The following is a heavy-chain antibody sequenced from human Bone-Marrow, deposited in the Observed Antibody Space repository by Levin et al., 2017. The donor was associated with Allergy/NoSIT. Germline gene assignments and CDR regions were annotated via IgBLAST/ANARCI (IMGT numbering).Heavy chain of an antibody. V-gene: IGHV3-7*01. J-gene: IGHJ6*02. Sequence: GESLKISCASSGFPFSGSWMTWVRQAPGKGLEWVANIKQDGSEKHYVDSVKGRFTISRDNSKNSLFLQMNSLRVEDTAVYYCARAFRFINMVRGAPGAPGGYHYALDVWDRGTTVTVSS. CDR3: ARAFRFINMVRGAPGAPGGYHYALDV. D-gene: IGHD3-10*01. CDR1: GFPFSGSW. CDR2: IKQDGSEK.